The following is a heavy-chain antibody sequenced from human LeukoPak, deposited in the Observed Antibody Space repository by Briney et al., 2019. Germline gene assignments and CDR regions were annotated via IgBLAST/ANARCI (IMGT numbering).Heavy chain of an antibody. D-gene: IGHD5-18*01. V-gene: IGHV4-59*01. Sequence: SSETLSLTCTVSGGSISSYYWSWIRQPPGKGLEWIGYIYYSGSTNYNPSLKSRVTISVGKSKNHFSLKLSSVTAADTAVYYCAREFVDTAMGASYSYYYYGMDVWGQGTTVTVSS. CDR1: GGSISSYY. CDR2: IYYSGST. J-gene: IGHJ6*02. CDR3: AREFVDTAMGASYSYYYYGMDV.